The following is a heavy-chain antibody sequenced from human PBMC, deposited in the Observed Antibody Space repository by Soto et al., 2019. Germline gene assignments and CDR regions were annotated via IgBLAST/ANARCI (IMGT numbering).Heavy chain of an antibody. V-gene: IGHV3-30*18. J-gene: IGHJ4*02. CDR3: AKGWELPPYYFDY. D-gene: IGHD1-26*01. CDR1: GFTFSSYG. CDR2: ISYDGSNK. Sequence: QVQLVESGGGVVQPGRSLRLSCAASGFTFSSYGMHWVRQAPGKGLEWVAVISYDGSNKYYADSVKGRFTISRDNSKNTLYLQMNSLRAEDTAVYYCAKGWELPPYYFDYWGQGTLVTVS.